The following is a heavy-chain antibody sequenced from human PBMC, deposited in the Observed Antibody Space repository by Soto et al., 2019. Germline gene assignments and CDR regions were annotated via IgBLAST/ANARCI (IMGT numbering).Heavy chain of an antibody. V-gene: IGHV3-11*01. J-gene: IGHJ4*02. CDR3: VTETQCYFDF. CDR2: IDPTGTNI. CDR1: GFSFSDRY. Sequence: QVQLVESGGGLVKPGGSLRLSCAASGFSFSDRYMSWVRQAPGKGLEWVSYIDPTGTNIHYADSVKGRFTISRDNARNSLYLQLNSLRVDDTAVYYCVTETQCYFDFWGQGALVTVSS.